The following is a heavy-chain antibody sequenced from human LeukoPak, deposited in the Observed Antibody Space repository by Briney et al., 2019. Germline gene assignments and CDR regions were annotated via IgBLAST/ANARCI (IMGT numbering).Heavy chain of an antibody. J-gene: IGHJ4*02. V-gene: IGHV1-69*04. CDR2: IIPILGIA. CDR3: ARDPIYYDSSGYYSVYFDY. D-gene: IGHD3-22*01. Sequence: SVKVSCKASGGTFSSYAIIWVRQAPGQGLEWMGRIIPILGIANCAQKFQGRVTITADKSTSTAYMELSSLRSEDTAVYYCARDPIYYDSSGYYSVYFDYWGQGTLVTASS. CDR1: GGTFSSYA.